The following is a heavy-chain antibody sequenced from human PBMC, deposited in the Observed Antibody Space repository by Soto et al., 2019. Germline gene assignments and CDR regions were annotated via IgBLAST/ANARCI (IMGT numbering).Heavy chain of an antibody. Sequence: QVQLVESGGGLVQPGTSLRLSCAVSGFSFRTYGFHWVRQPPGKGLQWVAVISPKGHSDSVEGRFTISRDNSKDTLYLQMNNLRDEDTAVYYCARDDAFANENAFDLWGQGTKVTVSS. V-gene: IGHV3-33*01. J-gene: IGHJ3*01. CDR3: ARDDAFANENAFDL. D-gene: IGHD1-1*01. CDR2: ISPK. CDR1: GFSFRTYG.